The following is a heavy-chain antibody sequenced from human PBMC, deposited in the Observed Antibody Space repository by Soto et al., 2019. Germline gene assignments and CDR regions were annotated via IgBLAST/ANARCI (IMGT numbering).Heavy chain of an antibody. J-gene: IGHJ3*02. CDR1: GFTFSSYG. D-gene: IGHD3-22*01. CDR3: AKVLGYYESSGSTERGAFDI. CDR2: ISYDGSNK. Sequence: GGSLRLSCAASGFTFSSYGMHWVRQAPGKGLEWVAVISYDGSNKYYADSVKGRFTISRDNSKNTLYLQMNSLRAEDTVVYYCAKVLGYYESSGSTERGAFDIWGQGTMVTVSS. V-gene: IGHV3-30*18.